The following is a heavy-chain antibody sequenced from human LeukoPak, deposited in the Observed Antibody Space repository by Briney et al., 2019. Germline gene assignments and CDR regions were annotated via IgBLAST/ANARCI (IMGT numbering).Heavy chain of an antibody. CDR1: GYTFNSFA. CDR2: VSAYNGNT. Sequence: ASVKVSCKASGYTFNSFAFSWLRQAPGQGLEWVGSVSAYNGNTHYAEKVQGRVALTTDTSTSTVSMELRSLRPDDTAVYYCASPDYGAPGREYYHYGMDVWGQGTTVSVSS. J-gene: IGHJ6*02. CDR3: ASPDYGAPGREYYHYGMDV. D-gene: IGHD4-17*01. V-gene: IGHV1-18*01.